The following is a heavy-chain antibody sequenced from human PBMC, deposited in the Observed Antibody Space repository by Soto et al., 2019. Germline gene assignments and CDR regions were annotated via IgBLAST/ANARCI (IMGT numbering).Heavy chain of an antibody. V-gene: IGHV1-18*01. CDR1: GYTLTSYG. J-gene: IGHJ6*02. CDR2: ISVYNGDT. Sequence: SVKVSCKASGYTLTSYGISWVRQAPGEGLEWVGWISVYNGDTHHAQKFQGRVTMTTDTSTSTAYMELRSLRSDDTAVYYCATPTGYSYYYYGMEVWGQGTTVTVSS. D-gene: IGHD3-9*01. CDR3: ATPTGYSYYYYGMEV.